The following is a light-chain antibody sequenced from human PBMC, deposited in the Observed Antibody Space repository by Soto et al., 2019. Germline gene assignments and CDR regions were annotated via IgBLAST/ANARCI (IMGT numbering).Light chain of an antibody. J-gene: IGKJ5*01. CDR1: QDISNY. Sequence: DIQMTQSPSSLSASVGDRVTITCQASQDISNYLNWYQQKPGKAPKLLILDAFSLETGVPSRFSGSGSGTDFTFTISSLQPEDIATYYCQQYENLPITFGQRTRLEIK. V-gene: IGKV1-33*01. CDR2: DAF. CDR3: QQYENLPIT.